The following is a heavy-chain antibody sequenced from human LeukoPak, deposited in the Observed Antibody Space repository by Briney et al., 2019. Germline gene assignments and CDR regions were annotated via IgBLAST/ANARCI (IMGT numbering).Heavy chain of an antibody. J-gene: IGHJ4*02. CDR2: INWNGGST. D-gene: IGHD4-17*01. CDR3: ARTSRVYGDYVYYFDY. V-gene: IGHV3-20*04. Sequence: AGGSLRLSCAASGFTFRNYAMTWVRQVPGKGLEWVSGINWNGGSTGYADSVKGRFTISRDNAKNSLYLQMNSLRAEDTALYYCARTSRVYGDYVYYFDYWGQGTLVTVSS. CDR1: GFTFRNYA.